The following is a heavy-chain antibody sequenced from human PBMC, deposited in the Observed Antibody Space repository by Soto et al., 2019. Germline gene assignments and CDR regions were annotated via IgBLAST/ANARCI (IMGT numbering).Heavy chain of an antibody. CDR3: ARDARPSIAAAGTPDGFDI. CDR1: GYTFTRYG. V-gene: IGHV1-18*01. J-gene: IGHJ3*02. D-gene: IGHD6-13*01. Sequence: ASVKVSCKASGYTFTRYGISWVRQAPGQGLEWMGWISAYNGNTNYAENLQGRVTMTTDTSTSTAYMELRSLRSADTAVYYCARDARPSIAAAGTPDGFDIWGQGTMVTVS. CDR2: ISAYNGNT.